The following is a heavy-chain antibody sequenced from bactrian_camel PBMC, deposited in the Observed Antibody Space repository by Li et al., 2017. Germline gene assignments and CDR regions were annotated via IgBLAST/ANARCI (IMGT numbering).Heavy chain of an antibody. J-gene: IGHJ6*01. Sequence: HVQLVESGGGSALAGGSVRLSCAASGYTFNTYSWFRQAPGKEREGVAAIDTGDGSAYYLNSVEGRFTISHDNAKNTLYLQMNSLKPEDTAIYYCAARPINTRDCVAGGTVEFGYWGQGTQVTVS. CDR3: AARPINTRDCVAGGTVEFGY. V-gene: IGHV3S1*01. CDR1: GYTFNTYS. CDR2: IDTGDGSA. D-gene: IGHD1*01.